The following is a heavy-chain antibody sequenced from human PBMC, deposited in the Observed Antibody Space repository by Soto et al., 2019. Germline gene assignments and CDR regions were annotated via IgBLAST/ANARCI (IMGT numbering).Heavy chain of an antibody. CDR3: ARGSDYVWGSYRPNWFDP. D-gene: IGHD3-16*02. J-gene: IGHJ5*02. Sequence: SETLSLTCAVPDGANSGGGHSWSWIRQSPGKGLEWIGYIYHRGSTYYNPSLNSRVTISVDRSKNQFSLKLSSVTAADTAVYYCARGSDYVWGSYRPNWFDPWGQGTLVTVSS. CDR1: DGANSGGGHS. V-gene: IGHV4-30-2*06. CDR2: IYHRGST.